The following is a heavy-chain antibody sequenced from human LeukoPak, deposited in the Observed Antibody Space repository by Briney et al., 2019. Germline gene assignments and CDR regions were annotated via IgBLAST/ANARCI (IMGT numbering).Heavy chain of an antibody. CDR1: GYTFTRYH. V-gene: IGHV1-46*01. J-gene: IGHJ4*02. Sequence: ASVKVSCKASGYTFTRYHIHWVRQAPGQGLEWMGVINPSGGPATYAQKFQGRVTMTTDTSTSTAYMELRSLRSDDTAVYYCARDPPHSSGPNSPCFEYWGQGTLVTVSS. CDR3: ARDPPHSSGPNSPCFEY. D-gene: IGHD6-19*01. CDR2: INPSGGPA.